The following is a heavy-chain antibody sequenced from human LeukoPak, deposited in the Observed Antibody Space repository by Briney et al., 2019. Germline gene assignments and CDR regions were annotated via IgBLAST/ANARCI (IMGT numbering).Heavy chain of an antibody. D-gene: IGHD3-3*01. CDR3: ATSGDDTLFGGYFDY. J-gene: IGHJ4*02. CDR2: LSGSGGST. V-gene: IGHV3-23*01. Sequence: GGSLTLSCAASGLTFSSYAMSWVRQAPGKGLEWVSALSGSGGSTYYADSVKDRFTISRDNSKSTLYLQMNSLRAEGTAVYYCATSGDDTLFGGYFDYGSQVPLLTV. CDR1: GLTFSSYA.